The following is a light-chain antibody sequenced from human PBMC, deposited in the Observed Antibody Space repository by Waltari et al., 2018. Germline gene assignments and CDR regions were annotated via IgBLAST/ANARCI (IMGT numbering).Light chain of an antibody. CDR1: SVLYSSNNMNY. CDR2: WSS. Sequence: SVLYSSNNMNYLIFFFKQKTAYDMESRDWSSDVCSSDLDRFSGSGSGTDFTLTISSLQAEDVAVYYCQQYYSTPFTFGPGTKVDIK. V-gene: IGKV4-1*01. J-gene: IGKJ3*01. CDR3: QQYYSTPFT.